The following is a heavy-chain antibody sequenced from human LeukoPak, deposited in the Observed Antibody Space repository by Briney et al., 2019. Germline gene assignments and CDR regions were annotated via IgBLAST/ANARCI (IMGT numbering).Heavy chain of an antibody. D-gene: IGHD3-16*02. V-gene: IGHV1-46*02. CDR1: GYTFNSYY. J-gene: IGHJ4*02. Sequence: GASVKVSCKASGYTFNSYYIHWVRQAPGQGLEWMGIVNPSGGATSYAQEFQGRVTMTRDTSTATVYMELSSLRSEDTAVYYCARGPEAHFWGSYRYYFDYWGQGTLVTVSS. CDR3: ARGPEAHFWGSYRYYFDY. CDR2: VNPSGGAT.